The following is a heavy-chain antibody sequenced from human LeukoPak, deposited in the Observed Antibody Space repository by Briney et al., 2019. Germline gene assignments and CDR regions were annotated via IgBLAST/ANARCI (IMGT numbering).Heavy chain of an antibody. CDR3: ARVDYGDYYFDS. D-gene: IGHD4-17*01. Sequence: SQTLSLTCTVSGGSISSGDYYWSWIRQPPGEGLVWIGYIYYSGSTYYNPSLKSRVTISVDTSKNQFSLKLNSVTAADTAVYYCARVDYGDYYFDSWGQGTLVTVSS. CDR1: GGSISSGDYY. V-gene: IGHV4-30-4*01. J-gene: IGHJ4*02. CDR2: IYYSGST.